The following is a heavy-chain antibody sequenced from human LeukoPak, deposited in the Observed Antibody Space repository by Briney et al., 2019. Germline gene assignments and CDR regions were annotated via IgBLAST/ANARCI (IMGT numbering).Heavy chain of an antibody. CDR3: AREMGYMKQVYYYYMDV. CDR1: GFTFSSFT. Sequence: PGGSLRLSCAASGFTFSSFTMNWVRQAPGKGLEWVSSISSSSSYIYSADSVKGRFTISRDNARNSLYLRMNSLRAEDTAVYYCAREMGYMKQVYYYYMDVWGKGTTVTVSS. D-gene: IGHD2-2*02. CDR2: ISSSSSYI. V-gene: IGHV3-21*01. J-gene: IGHJ6*03.